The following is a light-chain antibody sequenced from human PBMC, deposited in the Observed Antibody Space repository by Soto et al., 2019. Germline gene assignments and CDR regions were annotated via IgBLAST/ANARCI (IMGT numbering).Light chain of an antibody. J-gene: IGLJ2*01. Sequence: QSVLTQSPSESATPGQRVTISCSGSGSNIGTHAVNWYQQVPGTAPTLLIFRNHQRPSGVPDRFSGSKSGTSASLAISGPQSEYEADYYCAAWDDSLRAVVFGGGTKVTVL. V-gene: IGLV1-44*01. CDR1: GSNIGTHA. CDR2: RNH. CDR3: AAWDDSLRAVV.